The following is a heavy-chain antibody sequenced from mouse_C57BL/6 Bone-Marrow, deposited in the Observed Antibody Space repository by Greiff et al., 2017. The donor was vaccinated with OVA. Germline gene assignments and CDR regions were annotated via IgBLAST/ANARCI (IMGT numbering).Heavy chain of an antibody. CDR1: GYTFTSYW. J-gene: IGHJ2*01. V-gene: IGHV1-59*01. D-gene: IGHD2-4*01. CDR3: AREEKSYDYENY. Sequence: QVQLQQPGAELVRPGTSVKLSCKASGYTFTSYWMHWVKQRPGQGLEWIGVIDPSDSYTNYNQKFKGKATLTVDTSSSTAYMQLSSLTSEDSAVYYCAREEKSYDYENYWGQGTTLTVSS. CDR2: IDPSDSYT.